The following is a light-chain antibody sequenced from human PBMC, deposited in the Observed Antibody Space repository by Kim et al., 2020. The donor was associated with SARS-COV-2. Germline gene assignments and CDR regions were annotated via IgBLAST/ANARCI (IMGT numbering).Light chain of an antibody. V-gene: IGKV1-5*03. CDR2: KAS. Sequence: DIQMTQFPSSLSASVGDRVTITCRASQSIRAWLAWYQQKPGTAPKLLIYKASFLETGVPSRFSGSGSGTEFTLTISSLQPDDFATYNCQQYFPAYRTFGQGTKVDIK. CDR3: QQYFPAYRT. J-gene: IGKJ1*01. CDR1: QSIRAW.